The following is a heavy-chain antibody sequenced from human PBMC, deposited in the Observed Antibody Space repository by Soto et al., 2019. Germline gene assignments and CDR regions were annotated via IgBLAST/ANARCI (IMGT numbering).Heavy chain of an antibody. CDR1: GFTVSSNY. J-gene: IGHJ6*02. V-gene: IGHV3-53*01. CDR3: VRXTCSGGSCYSGYYGMDV. D-gene: IGHD2-15*01. Sequence: GGSLRLSCAASGFTVSSNYMSWVRQAPGKGLEWVSVISSGGTTYYADSVKGRFTISRDNSKNTLYLQMNSLRAEDTAVYYCVRXTCSGGSCYSGYYGMDVWGQGTTVTVSS. CDR2: ISSGGTT.